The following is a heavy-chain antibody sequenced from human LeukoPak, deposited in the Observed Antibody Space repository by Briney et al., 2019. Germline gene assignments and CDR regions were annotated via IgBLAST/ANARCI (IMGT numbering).Heavy chain of an antibody. V-gene: IGHV3-9*01. J-gene: IGHJ4*02. D-gene: IGHD3-22*01. CDR2: IGWNTDDI. CDR3: AGSPQYYDSSGYTYFDY. Sequence: GGSLRLSCAASGFTFDDYAMHWVRQAPGKGLEWVSGIGWNTDDIVYADSVKGRFTISRDNAKNSLYLQMNSLRAEDTAVYYCAGSPQYYDSSGYTYFDYWGQGTLVTVSS. CDR1: GFTFDDYA.